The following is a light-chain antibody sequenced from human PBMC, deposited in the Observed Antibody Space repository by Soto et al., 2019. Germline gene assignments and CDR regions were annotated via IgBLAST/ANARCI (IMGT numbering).Light chain of an antibody. CDR1: QSVTTW. J-gene: IGKJ5*01. Sequence: TQSPSTLSASVRDTVTITCRASQSVTTWLAWYQQKPGKAPKLLIYKASNLESGLPSRFTGSGSGTEFTLTISSLQSDDFATYYCQQYSTYPITFGQGTRLEIK. V-gene: IGKV1-5*03. CDR2: KAS. CDR3: QQYSTYPIT.